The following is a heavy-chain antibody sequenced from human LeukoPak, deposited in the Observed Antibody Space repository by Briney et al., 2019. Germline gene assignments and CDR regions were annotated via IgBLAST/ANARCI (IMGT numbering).Heavy chain of an antibody. CDR1: GVSISSSGYY. J-gene: IGHJ4*02. V-gene: IGHV4-39*07. CDR2: IYYSGST. CDR3: ARGNYKVGAIVDY. Sequence: PSETLSLTCTVSGVSISSSGYYWVWIRQPPGKGLEWIGSIYYSGSTYYNPSLKSRVTISVDTSKNQFSLKLSSVTAADTAVYYCARGNYKVGAIVDYWGQGTLVTVSS. D-gene: IGHD1-26*01.